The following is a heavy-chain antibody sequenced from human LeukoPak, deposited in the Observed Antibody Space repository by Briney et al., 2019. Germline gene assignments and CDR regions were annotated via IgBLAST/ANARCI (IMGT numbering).Heavy chain of an antibody. CDR2: IYHSGST. CDR3: ARDNWNDPPDYYYYYMDV. CDR1: GGSISSSSYY. J-gene: IGHJ6*03. V-gene: IGHV4-39*07. Sequence: SETLSLTCTVSGGSISSSSYYWGWIRQPPGKGLEWIGSIYHSGSTYYNPSLKSRVTISVDTSKNQFSLKLSSVTAAVTAVYYCARDNWNDPPDYYYYYMDVWGKGTTVTVSS. D-gene: IGHD1-1*01.